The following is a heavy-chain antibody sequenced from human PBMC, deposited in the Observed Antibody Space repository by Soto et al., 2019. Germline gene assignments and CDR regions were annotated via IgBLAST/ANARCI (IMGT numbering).Heavy chain of an antibody. J-gene: IGHJ5*02. Sequence: QVQLQESGPGLVKPSETLSLTCTVSGGSVSSGNYYWSWIRQSPVKGLEWIGYIFYSGSPNYNPSLKSRVTISVDTSKNQFSLKLRSVTAADTAVYYCERDVTTSGRHPPESTWGQGTLVTVS. CDR2: IFYSGSP. V-gene: IGHV4-61*01. CDR3: ERDVTTSGRHPPEST. CDR1: GGSVSSGNYY. D-gene: IGHD6-19*01.